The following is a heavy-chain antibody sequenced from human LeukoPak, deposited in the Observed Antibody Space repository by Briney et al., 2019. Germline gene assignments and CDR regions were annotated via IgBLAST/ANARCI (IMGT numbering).Heavy chain of an antibody. CDR3: GKDLNYGLDY. CDR2: INSDGSST. Sequence: RPGGSLRLSCAASGFTFSNAWMNWVRQAPGQGLVWVSRINSDGSSTSYADSVKGRFSISRDNSKNTLYLQMNSLRAEDTAVYYCGKDLNYGLDYWGQGTLVTVSS. D-gene: IGHD4-11*01. J-gene: IGHJ4*02. CDR1: GFTFSNAW. V-gene: IGHV3-74*01.